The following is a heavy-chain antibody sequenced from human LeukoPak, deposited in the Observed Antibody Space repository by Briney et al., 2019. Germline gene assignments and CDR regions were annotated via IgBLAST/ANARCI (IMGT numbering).Heavy chain of an antibody. V-gene: IGHV3-23*01. CDR2: ISASGANT. J-gene: IGHJ4*02. D-gene: IGHD3-22*01. CDR1: GFTLSSYA. Sequence: GGSLRLSCAASGFTLSSYAMSWVRQAPAKGLEWVSAISASGANTNYADSVKGRFTISRDNSKNTLYLQMNSLRAEDTAVYYCARESTGYYYGFDYWGQGALLSVSS. CDR3: ARESTGYYYGFDY.